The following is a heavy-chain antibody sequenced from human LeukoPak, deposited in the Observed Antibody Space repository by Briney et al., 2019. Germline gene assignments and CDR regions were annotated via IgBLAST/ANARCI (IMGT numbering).Heavy chain of an antibody. J-gene: IGHJ4*02. CDR1: GFTFSNYN. CDR2: ITSSSSAI. V-gene: IGHV3-48*04. CDR3: ARDVAYFDY. D-gene: IGHD5-12*01. Sequence: TGGSLRLSCAASGFTFSNYNLNWFRQAPGKGLEWLSYITSSSSAIYYADSVKGRFTISRDNAKNSLYLQMNSLRAEDTAVYYCARDVAYFDYWGQGTLVTVSS.